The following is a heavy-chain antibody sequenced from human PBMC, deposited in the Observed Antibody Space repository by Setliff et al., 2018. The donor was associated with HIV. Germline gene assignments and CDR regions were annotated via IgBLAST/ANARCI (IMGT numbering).Heavy chain of an antibody. V-gene: IGHV4-34*01. CDR1: GGSFSNYY. CDR2: LSPSGTT. CDR3: ASFFVATVTNQDY. Sequence: SETLSLTCTVYGGSFSNYYTNWIRQPPGKGLEWIGELSPSGTTRSNPSLQSRVTISLDTSNNQFSLKLTSVTAADTAMYYCASFFVATVTNQDYWGQGTPVTVSS. J-gene: IGHJ4*02. D-gene: IGHD4-17*01.